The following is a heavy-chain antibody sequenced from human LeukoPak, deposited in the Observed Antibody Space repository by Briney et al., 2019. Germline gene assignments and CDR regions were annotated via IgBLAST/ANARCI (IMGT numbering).Heavy chain of an antibody. D-gene: IGHD3-22*01. Sequence: SETLSLTCAVAGGSISSGGYSWSWIRQPPGKGLEWIGYIYHSGSTYYNPSLKSRVTISVDRSKNQFSLKLSSVTAADTAVYYCARAFPYYYDSSGYYGAFDIWGQGTMVTVSS. V-gene: IGHV4-30-2*01. J-gene: IGHJ3*02. CDR1: GGSISSGGYS. CDR3: ARAFPYYYDSSGYYGAFDI. CDR2: IYHSGST.